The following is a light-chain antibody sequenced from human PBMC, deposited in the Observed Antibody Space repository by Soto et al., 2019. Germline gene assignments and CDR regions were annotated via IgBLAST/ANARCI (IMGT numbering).Light chain of an antibody. CDR3: QQYYMTPPWT. CDR2: WAS. V-gene: IGKV4-1*01. J-gene: IGKJ1*01. Sequence: DIVMTQSPDSVAVSLGERATINCKSSQSLLFRSNNKNYLAWYQQKPGQPPKLLIYWASTRESGVPDRFSGGGSGTDFTLTISSLQAEDVAVYYCQQYYMTPPWTFGQGTKVEIK. CDR1: QSLLFRSNNKNY.